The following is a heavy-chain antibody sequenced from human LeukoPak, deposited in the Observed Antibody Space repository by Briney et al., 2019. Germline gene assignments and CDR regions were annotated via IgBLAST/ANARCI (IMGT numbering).Heavy chain of an antibody. J-gene: IGHJ4*02. D-gene: IGHD1-26*01. CDR1: GFTFSSYS. CDR3: ARGGLVGATNYFDY. V-gene: IGHV3-21*01. Sequence: GGSLRLSCAASGFTFSSYSMNWVRQAPGKGLEWVSSISSSSSYIYYADSVKGRFTISRDNAKNSLYLQMNSLRAEDTAAYYCARGGLVGATNYFDYWGQGTLVTVSS. CDR2: ISSSSSYI.